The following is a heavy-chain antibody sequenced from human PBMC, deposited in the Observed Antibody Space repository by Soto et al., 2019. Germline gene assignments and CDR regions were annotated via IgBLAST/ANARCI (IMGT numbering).Heavy chain of an antibody. CDR1: GFTFDDYV. Sequence: EVQLVESGGGLVQPGRSLRLSCAASGFTFDDYVMHWVRQAPGKGLEWVSGISWNSGSIGYADSVKGRFTISRDNAKNSLYLQMNSLRAEDTALYYCAKDIVPTLPRYFDYWGQGTLVTVSS. D-gene: IGHD2-15*01. J-gene: IGHJ4*02. CDR2: ISWNSGSI. V-gene: IGHV3-9*01. CDR3: AKDIVPTLPRYFDY.